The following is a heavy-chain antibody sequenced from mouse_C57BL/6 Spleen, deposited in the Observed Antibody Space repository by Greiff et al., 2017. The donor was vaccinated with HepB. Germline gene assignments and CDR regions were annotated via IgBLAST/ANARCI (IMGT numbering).Heavy chain of an antibody. CDR3: ARVYYGNPYFDY. Sequence: VQLKESGGDLVKPGGSLKLSCAASGFTFSSYGMSWVRQTPDKRLEWVATISSGGSYTYYPDSVKGRFTISRDNAKNTLYLQMSSLKSEDTAMYYCARVYYGNPYFDYWGQGTTLTVSS. CDR1: GFTFSSYG. CDR2: ISSGGSYT. V-gene: IGHV5-6*01. D-gene: IGHD2-1*01. J-gene: IGHJ2*01.